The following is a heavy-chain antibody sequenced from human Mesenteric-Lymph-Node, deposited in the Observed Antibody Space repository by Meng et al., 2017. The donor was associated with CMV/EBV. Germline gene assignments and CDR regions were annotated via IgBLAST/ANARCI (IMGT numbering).Heavy chain of an antibody. V-gene: IGHV3-23*01. Sequence: CAASGFTFSTSAVGWVRQAPGEGLGWVSTISAIGAGTYYADSVKGRFNISRDNSKNTLHLQINSLRAEDTAIYYCAKPGDGDFGFDFWGQGTLVTVSS. CDR2: ISAIGAGT. J-gene: IGHJ5*01. CDR1: GFTFSTSA. CDR3: AKPGDGDFGFDF. D-gene: IGHD4-17*01.